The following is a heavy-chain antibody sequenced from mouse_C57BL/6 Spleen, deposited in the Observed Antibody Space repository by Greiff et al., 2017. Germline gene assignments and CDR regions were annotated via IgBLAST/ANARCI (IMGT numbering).Heavy chain of an antibody. CDR2: IWRGGST. D-gene: IGHD2-3*01. Sequence: VQLQQSGPGLVQPSQSLSITCTVSGFSLTSYGVHWVRPSPGKGLEWLGVIWRGGSTDYNAAFMSRLSITKDNSKSQVFFKMNSLQADDTAIYYCAKKGPYDTDAMDYWGQGTSVTVSS. J-gene: IGHJ4*01. CDR3: AKKGPYDTDAMDY. V-gene: IGHV2-5*01. CDR1: GFSLTSYG.